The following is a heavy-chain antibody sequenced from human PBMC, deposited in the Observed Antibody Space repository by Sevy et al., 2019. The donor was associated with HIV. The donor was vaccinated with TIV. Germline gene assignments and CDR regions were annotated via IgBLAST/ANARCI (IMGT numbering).Heavy chain of an antibody. CDR3: AGGCSTSCYGDYYYYGMDV. D-gene: IGHD2-2*01. V-gene: IGHV3-21*01. CDR2: ISSSSSYI. Sequence: GGSLRLSYAASGFTFSSYSMIWVRQAPGKGLEWVSSISSSSSYIYYADSVKGRFTISRDNAKNSLYLQMNSLRAEDTAVYYCAGGCSTSCYGDYYYYGMDVWGQGTTVTVSS. CDR1: GFTFSSYS. J-gene: IGHJ6*02.